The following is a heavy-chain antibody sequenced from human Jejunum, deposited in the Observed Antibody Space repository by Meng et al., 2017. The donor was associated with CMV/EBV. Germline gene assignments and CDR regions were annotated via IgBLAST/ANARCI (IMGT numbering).Heavy chain of an antibody. CDR3: TRNLGAAFWSGYAFDF. D-gene: IGHD3-3*01. CDR1: FTFSGYW. CDR2: IKQDGSEK. Sequence: FTFSGYWMGWVRQAPGKGLEWVTNIKQDGSEKYYVDFVKGRFTISRDNAKNSLYLQMNSLRAEDTAVYYCTRNLGAAFWSGYAFDFWGQGTLVTVSS. V-gene: IGHV3-7*01. J-gene: IGHJ4*02.